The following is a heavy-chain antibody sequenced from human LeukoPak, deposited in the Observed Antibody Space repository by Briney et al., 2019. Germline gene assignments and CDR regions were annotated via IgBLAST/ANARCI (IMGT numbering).Heavy chain of an antibody. CDR1: GGSISSGGYY. D-gene: IGHD3-10*01. CDR3: ARGWRGYFDY. CDR2: IYYSGST. J-gene: IGHJ4*02. Sequence: SETLSLTCTVSGGSISSGGYYWSWIRQHPGKGLEWIGYIYYSGSTYYNPSLKSRVTISVDTSKNQFSLKLSSVTAADTAVYYRARGWRGYFDYWGQGTLVTVSS. V-gene: IGHV4-31*03.